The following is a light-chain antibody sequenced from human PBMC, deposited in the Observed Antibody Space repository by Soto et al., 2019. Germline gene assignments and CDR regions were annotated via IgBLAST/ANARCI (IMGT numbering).Light chain of an antibody. CDR3: ISYTPSSTWV. CDR1: SSDVGTYNL. V-gene: IGLV2-14*02. CDR2: EVS. J-gene: IGLJ3*02. Sequence: QSALTQPASVSGSPGQSITISCTGTSSDVGTYNLVSWYQQHPGRAPKLIIYEVSNRPSGVSNRFSGSKSGNTASLTISGLQAEDEADYYCISYTPSSTWVFGGGTKLTVL.